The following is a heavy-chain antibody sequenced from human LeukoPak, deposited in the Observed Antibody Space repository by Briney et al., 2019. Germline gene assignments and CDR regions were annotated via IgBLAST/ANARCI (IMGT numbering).Heavy chain of an antibody. Sequence: GESLKISCKGSGYSFTSYWIGWVRQMPGKGLEWMGIIYPGDSDTRYSPSFQGQVTISADKSISTAYLQWSSLKASDTAMYYCARTMSIAARPSNYYYMDVRGKGTTVTVSS. V-gene: IGHV5-51*01. D-gene: IGHD6-6*01. CDR1: GYSFTSYW. J-gene: IGHJ6*03. CDR2: IYPGDSDT. CDR3: ARTMSIAARPSNYYYMDV.